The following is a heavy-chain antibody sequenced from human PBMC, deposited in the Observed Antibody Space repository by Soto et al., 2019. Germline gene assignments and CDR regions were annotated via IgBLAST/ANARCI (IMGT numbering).Heavy chain of an antibody. J-gene: IGHJ4*02. V-gene: IGHV4-59*01. D-gene: IGHD5-12*01. Sequence: QVQLQESGPGLVKPSETLSLTCTVSGGSISSYYWSWIRQPPGKGLEWIGYIYYSGSTNYNPSLKSRVTISVDTSKNQFSLKLSSVTAADTAVYYCARYSGYDSPFFDYWGQGTPVTVSS. CDR3: ARYSGYDSPFFDY. CDR2: IYYSGST. CDR1: GGSISSYY.